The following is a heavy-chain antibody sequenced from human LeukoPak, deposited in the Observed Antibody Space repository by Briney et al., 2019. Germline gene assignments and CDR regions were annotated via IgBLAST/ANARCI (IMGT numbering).Heavy chain of an antibody. Sequence: SETLSLTCAVYGGSFSGYYWSWIRQPPGKGLEWIGEINHSGSTNYNPSLKSRVTISVDTSKNQFSLKLSSVTAADTAVYYCARPYIGGPVHFDYWGQGTLVTVSS. CDR1: GGSFSGYY. CDR2: INHSGST. D-gene: IGHD2-15*01. V-gene: IGHV4-34*01. CDR3: ARPYIGGPVHFDY. J-gene: IGHJ4*02.